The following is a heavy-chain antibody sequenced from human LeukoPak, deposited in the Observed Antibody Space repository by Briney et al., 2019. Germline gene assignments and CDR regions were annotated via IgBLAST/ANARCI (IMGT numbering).Heavy chain of an antibody. CDR2: IISSGNI. Sequence: PGGSLRLSCAASGFTFGTYDMHWVRQAPGKGLEWVSSIISSGNIYYADSVKGRFTISRDNAKNSLYLQMNSLRAEDTAIYYCATVRSGDTRDFDYWGQGTLVTVSS. D-gene: IGHD4-17*01. J-gene: IGHJ4*02. CDR3: ATVRSGDTRDFDY. V-gene: IGHV3-69-1*01. CDR1: GFTFGTYD.